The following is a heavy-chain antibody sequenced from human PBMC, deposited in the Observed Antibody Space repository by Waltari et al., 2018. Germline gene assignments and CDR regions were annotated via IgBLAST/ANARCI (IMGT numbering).Heavy chain of an antibody. Sequence: VQLLESGGGLVRPGGSRRVSCEASGFHFDSYAMIWVRQSSGKGLEWVAAVSGNGLRTYYADSVKGRFTISRDNSKNTVSLEMNSLRADDTAVYYCTKSGSFFYDASAAIFDPWGQGTRVTVSS. CDR1: GFHFDSYA. CDR3: TKSGSFFYDASAAIFDP. D-gene: IGHD3-16*01. CDR2: VSGNGLRT. V-gene: IGHV3-23*01. J-gene: IGHJ5*02.